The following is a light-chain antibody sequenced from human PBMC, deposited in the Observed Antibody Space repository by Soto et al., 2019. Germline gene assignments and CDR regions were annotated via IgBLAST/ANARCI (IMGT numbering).Light chain of an antibody. V-gene: IGLV2-14*01. CDR2: EVS. J-gene: IGLJ2*01. Sequence: QSVLTQPASVSGSPGQSITISCTGTSSDVGGYNYVSWYQQHPGKAPKLMIYEVSNRPSGVSNRFSGFKSGNTASLTIARLQAEDEADYYCSSYTSSSTYVVFGGGTQLTVL. CDR3: SSYTSSSTYVV. CDR1: SSDVGGYNY.